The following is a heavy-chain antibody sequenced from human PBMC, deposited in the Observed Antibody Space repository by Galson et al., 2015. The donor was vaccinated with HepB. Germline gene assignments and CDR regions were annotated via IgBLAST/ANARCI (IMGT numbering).Heavy chain of an antibody. Sequence: SVKVSCKASGYTFTHFGINWVRQAPGQGLEWMGWINTNTGNPVFAQGFTGRFVFSLDTSVSTAYLQISSLKAEDTAVYYCARDYYDSRSDYWGQGTLVTVSS. D-gene: IGHD3-22*01. CDR2: INTNTGNP. CDR1: GYTFTHFG. J-gene: IGHJ4*02. CDR3: ARDYYDSRSDY. V-gene: IGHV7-4-1*02.